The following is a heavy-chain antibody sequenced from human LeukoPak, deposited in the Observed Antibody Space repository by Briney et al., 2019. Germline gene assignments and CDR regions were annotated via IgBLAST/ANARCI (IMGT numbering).Heavy chain of an antibody. Sequence: ASVKVSCKASGGTFSSYAISWVRQAPGQGLEWMGGIIPIFGTANYAQKFQGRVTITADKSTSTAYMELSSLRSEDTAVYYCARDRYPNYGSGSYYEFDYWGQGTLVTVSS. J-gene: IGHJ4*02. CDR2: IIPIFGTA. CDR1: GGTFSSYA. CDR3: ARDRYPNYGSGSYYEFDY. D-gene: IGHD3-10*01. V-gene: IGHV1-69*06.